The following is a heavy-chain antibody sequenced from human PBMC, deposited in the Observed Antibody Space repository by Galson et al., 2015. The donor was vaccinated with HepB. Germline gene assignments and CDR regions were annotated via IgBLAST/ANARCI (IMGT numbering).Heavy chain of an antibody. D-gene: IGHD5-12*01. Sequence: SVKVSCKASGGTFSTYTISWVRQAPGQGLEWMGGIIPVLGTTNYAQKFQGRVTITADESTGTAFMDLSSLRFEDTAIYYCARDKYSGYDFALDASDIWGQGTMVTVSS. CDR3: ARDKYSGYDFALDASDI. J-gene: IGHJ3*02. V-gene: IGHV1-69*13. CDR1: GGTFSTYT. CDR2: IIPVLGTT.